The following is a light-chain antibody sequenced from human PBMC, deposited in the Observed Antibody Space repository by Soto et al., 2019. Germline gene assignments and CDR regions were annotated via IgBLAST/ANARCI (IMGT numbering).Light chain of an antibody. V-gene: IGKV1-5*01. Sequence: DIQMTQSPSTLSASVGDRVTITCRASQTISSWLAWFQQKPGKAPKLLIYDASSLESGVRSRFSGSGSGTEFTLTISSLQPDDFATYYCQQYNNYPWTFAQGTKVEIK. CDR1: QTISSW. CDR2: DAS. J-gene: IGKJ1*01. CDR3: QQYNNYPWT.